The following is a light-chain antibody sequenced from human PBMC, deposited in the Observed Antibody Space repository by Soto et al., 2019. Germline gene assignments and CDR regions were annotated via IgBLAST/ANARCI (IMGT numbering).Light chain of an antibody. CDR1: QSLVHSDGNTY. CDR2: KFS. CDR3: MQATQWIT. J-gene: IGKJ4*01. Sequence: MVMTQTQLSSPVTLGQPASLSCRSGQSLVHSDGNTYLSWLKQRPGQPPSLLIYKFSNGFSGVPDRFSGRGAGTDFTLKISRVEDEDVGVYYCMQATQWITFGGGTKVEIK. V-gene: IGKV2-24*01.